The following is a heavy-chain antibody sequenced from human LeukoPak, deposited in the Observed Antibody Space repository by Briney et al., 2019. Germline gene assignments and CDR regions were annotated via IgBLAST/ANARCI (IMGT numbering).Heavy chain of an antibody. Sequence: GASVRVSCKVSGSTLSKISIDWVRQAPGKGPEWMGSVGHEDGTTIHAQKFQGRFNMTVDTATDTAYMEMSSLMSEDTAIYYCATGAIVFDYWGQGTLVTVPS. CDR1: GSTLSKIS. D-gene: IGHD3-22*01. CDR3: ATGAIVFDY. V-gene: IGHV1-24*01. CDR2: VGHEDGTT. J-gene: IGHJ4*02.